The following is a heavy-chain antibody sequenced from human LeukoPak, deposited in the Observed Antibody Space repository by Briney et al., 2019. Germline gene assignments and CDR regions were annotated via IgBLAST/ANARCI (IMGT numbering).Heavy chain of an antibody. CDR1: GFTFGGFN. CDR3: ARDGAGHYFDY. J-gene: IGHJ4*02. CDR2: ISSSSSYI. Sequence: GGSLRLSCAASGFTFGGFNMNWVGQAPGKRLEWVASISSSSSYIYNADSVKGRFTISRDNAKNSLYLQMDSLRAEDTAVYYCARDGAGHYFDYWGQGALVTVSS. D-gene: IGHD1-14*01. V-gene: IGHV3-21*01.